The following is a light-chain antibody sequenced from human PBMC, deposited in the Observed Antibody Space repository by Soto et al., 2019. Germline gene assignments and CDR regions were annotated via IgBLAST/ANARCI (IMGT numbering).Light chain of an antibody. CDR1: QSVGTY. Sequence: EIVLTQSPATLSLSPGERATISCRASQSVGTYFAWYQQKPGQAPRLLIYDSSNRAPGIPARFSGSGSGTDFTLTISSLEPEDFAVYYCQQRSDWPSTFGGGTKVEIK. V-gene: IGKV3-11*01. CDR3: QQRSDWPST. CDR2: DSS. J-gene: IGKJ4*01.